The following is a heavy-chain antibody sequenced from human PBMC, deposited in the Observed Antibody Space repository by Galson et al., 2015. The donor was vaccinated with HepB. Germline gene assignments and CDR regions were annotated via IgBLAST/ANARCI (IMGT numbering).Heavy chain of an antibody. D-gene: IGHD6-19*01. CDR2: IVVGSGNT. Sequence: SVKVSCKASGFTFTSSAVQWVRQARGQRLEWIGWIVVGSGNTNDAQKFQERVTITRDMATSTAYMELSSLRSEDTAVYYCAADQNSSGWYTYYYGMDVWGQGTTVTVSS. V-gene: IGHV1-58*01. CDR3: AADQNSSGWYTYYYGMDV. CDR1: GFTFTSSA. J-gene: IGHJ6*02.